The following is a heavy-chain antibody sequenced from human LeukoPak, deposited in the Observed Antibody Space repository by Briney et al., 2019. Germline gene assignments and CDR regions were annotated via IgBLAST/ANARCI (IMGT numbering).Heavy chain of an antibody. V-gene: IGHV4-30-2*01. Sequence: SQTLSLTCAVSGGSISSGGYSWSWIRQPPGKGLEWIGYIYHSGSTYYNPSLKSRDTISVDRSKNQFSLKLSSVTAADTAVYYCARGIPAFGFWSGYYSVGYFDYWGQGTLVTVSS. CDR1: GGSISSGGYS. D-gene: IGHD3-3*01. CDR3: ARGIPAFGFWSGYYSVGYFDY. CDR2: IYHSGST. J-gene: IGHJ4*02.